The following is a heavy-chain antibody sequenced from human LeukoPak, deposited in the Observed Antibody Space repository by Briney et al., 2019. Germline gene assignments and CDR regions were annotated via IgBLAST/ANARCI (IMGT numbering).Heavy chain of an antibody. CDR2: ISHDGNSQ. D-gene: IGHD6-19*01. CDR1: GFTFSDYG. V-gene: IGHV3-30*18. Sequence: GGSLRLSCAASGFTFSDYGMHWARLAPGKGLEWVAHISHDGNSQNYADSVQGRFTISRDNSKNTVDLQMNSLRAEDTAVYYCAKDLIWLAYYFDYWGQGTLVTVSS. CDR3: AKDLIWLAYYFDY. J-gene: IGHJ4*02.